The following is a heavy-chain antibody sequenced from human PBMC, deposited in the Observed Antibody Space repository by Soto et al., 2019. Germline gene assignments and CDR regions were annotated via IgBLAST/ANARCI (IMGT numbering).Heavy chain of an antibody. CDR3: ARGALLAAAGTVFDY. Sequence: GGSLRLSCAASGFTVSSNYMSWVRQAPGKGLEWVSVIYSGGSTYYADSVKGRFTISRDNSKNTLYLQMNSLRAEATAVYYCARGALLAAAGTVFDYWGQGTLVTVSS. CDR2: IYSGGST. D-gene: IGHD6-13*01. CDR1: GFTVSSNY. J-gene: IGHJ4*02. V-gene: IGHV3-66*02.